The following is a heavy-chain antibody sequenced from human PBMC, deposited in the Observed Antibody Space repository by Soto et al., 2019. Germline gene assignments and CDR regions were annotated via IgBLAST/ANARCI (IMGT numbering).Heavy chain of an antibody. D-gene: IGHD2-8*01. V-gene: IGHV1-69*13. CDR1: GSPFGSYA. CDR2: IIPIFGTA. J-gene: IGHJ6*02. CDR3: GGGLSLTGCMYV. Sequence: GASVTFFWKASGSPFGSYAMSCVRQAPGQGLEWIGGIIPIFGTANSPQNFQGRVTITADESASTAYMELSSLRSEDTAVYYCGGGLSLTGCMYVGGQGTTVTVS.